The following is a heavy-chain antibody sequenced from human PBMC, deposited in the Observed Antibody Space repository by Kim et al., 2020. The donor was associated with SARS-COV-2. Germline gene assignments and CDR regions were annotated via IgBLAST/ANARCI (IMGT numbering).Heavy chain of an antibody. D-gene: IGHD3-22*01. CDR3: ARDSSAYIP. J-gene: IGHJ5*02. CDR2: INRDGSST. Sequence: GGSLRLSCAASGFTFSNYGMHWVCQAPGKGLVWVSRINRDGSSTSCGDSVQGRFTISRDNAKNTLYLQMNSLREEDTAVYFCARDSSAYIPWGQGALVTVSS. V-gene: IGHV3-74*01. CDR1: GFTFSNYG.